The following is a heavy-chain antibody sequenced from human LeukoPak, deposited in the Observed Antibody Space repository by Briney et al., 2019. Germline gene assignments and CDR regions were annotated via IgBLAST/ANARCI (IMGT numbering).Heavy chain of an antibody. V-gene: IGHV3-23*01. D-gene: IGHD2-21*02. CDR2: ISATGGST. J-gene: IGHJ3*02. Sequence: GGSLRLSWAASGFTFSNYAMSWVRQAPGKGLEWVSAISATGGSTYYVDSVKGRFTISRDNSKNTLYLQMNSLRAEDTAVYYCAKGPRTAPDDAFDIWGQGTMVTVSS. CDR3: AKGPRTAPDDAFDI. CDR1: GFTFSNYA.